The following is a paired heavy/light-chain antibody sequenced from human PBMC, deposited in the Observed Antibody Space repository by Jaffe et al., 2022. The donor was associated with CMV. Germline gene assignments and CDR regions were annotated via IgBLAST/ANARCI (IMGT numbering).Heavy chain of an antibody. CDR1: GFTFSSYE. CDR2: ISSSGSTI. J-gene: IGHJ4*02. V-gene: IGHV3-48*03. D-gene: IGHD2-15*01. CDR3: ARGVCSGGSCYSSSVYFDY. Sequence: EVQLVESGGGLVQPGGSLRLSCAASGFTFSSYEMNWVRQAPGKGLEWVSYISSSGSTIYYADSVKGRFTISRDNAKNSLYLQMNSLRAEDTAVYYCARGVCSGGSCYSSSVYFDYWGQGTLVTVSS.
Light chain of an antibody. CDR2: GAS. CDR3: QQYNNWPKT. J-gene: IGKJ1*01. V-gene: IGKV3-15*01. CDR1: QSVSSN. Sequence: EIVMTQSPATLSVSPGERATLSCRASQSVSSNLAWYQQKPGQAPRLLIYGASTRATGIPARFSGSGSGTEFTLTISSLQSEDFAVYYCQQYNNWPKTFGQGTKVEIK.